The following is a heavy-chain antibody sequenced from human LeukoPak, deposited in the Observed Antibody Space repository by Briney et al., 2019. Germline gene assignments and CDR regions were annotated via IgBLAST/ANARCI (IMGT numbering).Heavy chain of an antibody. CDR3: ASLRRYRSSASCGAFDI. V-gene: IGHV4-39*07. Sequence: SETLSLTCTVSGGSISSSSYYWGWIRQPPGKGLEWIGSIYYSGSTYYNPSLKSRVTISVDTSKNQFSLKLSSVTAADTAVYYCASLRRYRSSASCGAFDIWGQGTMVTVSS. J-gene: IGHJ3*02. D-gene: IGHD2-2*01. CDR2: IYYSGST. CDR1: GGSISSSSYY.